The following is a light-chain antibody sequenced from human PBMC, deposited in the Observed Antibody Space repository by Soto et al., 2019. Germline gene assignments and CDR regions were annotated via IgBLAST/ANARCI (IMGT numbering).Light chain of an antibody. J-gene: IGLJ1*01. CDR3: SSYTSSSTPYV. CDR2: DVS. V-gene: IGLV2-14*01. CDR1: SSDVGGYNY. Sequence: QSALTQPASVSGAPGQSITISCTGTSSDVGGYNYVSWYQQHPGKAPILRIYDVSNRASGVSNRFSGSKSGNTASLTISGLQAEDEADYYCSSYTSSSTPYVFGTGTKVTVL.